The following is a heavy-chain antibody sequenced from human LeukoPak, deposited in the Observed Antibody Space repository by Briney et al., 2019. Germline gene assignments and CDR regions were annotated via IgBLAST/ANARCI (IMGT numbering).Heavy chain of an antibody. J-gene: IGHJ3*02. Sequence: ASVKVSCKASGYTFTSYYMHWVRQAPGQGLEWMGIINPSGGSTSYAQKFQGRVTMTRDTSASTVYMELSSLRSEDTAVYYCARAYGSGSYYSAFDIWGQGTMVTVSS. CDR3: ARAYGSGSYYSAFDI. D-gene: IGHD3-10*01. V-gene: IGHV1-46*01. CDR1: GYTFTSYY. CDR2: INPSGGST.